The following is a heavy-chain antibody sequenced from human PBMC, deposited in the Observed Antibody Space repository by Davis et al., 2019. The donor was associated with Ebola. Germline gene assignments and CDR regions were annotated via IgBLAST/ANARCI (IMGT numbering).Heavy chain of an antibody. CDR1: GYTFTSYA. Sequence: AASVKVSCKASGYTFTSYAISWVRQAPGQGLEWMGGIIPIFGTANYAQRFQGRVTITADESTSTAYMELSSLRSEDTAVYYCARATPMVGFWSGYLNYWGQGTLVTVSS. J-gene: IGHJ4*02. CDR3: ARATPMVGFWSGYLNY. D-gene: IGHD3-3*01. CDR2: IIPIFGTA. V-gene: IGHV1-69*13.